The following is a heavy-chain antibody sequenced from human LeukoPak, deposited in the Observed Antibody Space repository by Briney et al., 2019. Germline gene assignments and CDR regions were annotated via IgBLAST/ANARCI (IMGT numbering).Heavy chain of an antibody. CDR1: GYTFTGYY. CDR2: INPNSGGT. J-gene: IGHJ4*02. D-gene: IGHD2-15*01. Sequence: ASVKVSCKASGYTFTGYYMHWVRQAPGQGLEWMGWINPNSGGTNYAQKFQGRVTMTRDTSISTAYMELSKLRSDDTAVYYCARERTLTSCYDYWGQGTLVTVSS. CDR3: ARERTLTSCYDY. V-gene: IGHV1-2*02.